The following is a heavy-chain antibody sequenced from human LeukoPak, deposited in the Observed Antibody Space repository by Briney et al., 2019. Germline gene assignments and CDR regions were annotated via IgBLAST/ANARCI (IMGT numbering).Heavy chain of an antibody. CDR1: GLTFSSYG. V-gene: IGHV3-30*03. J-gene: IGHJ4*02. D-gene: IGHD4-17*01. CDR2: ISYDGNNK. CDR3: AREGDDFDDYTY. Sequence: GKSLRLSCAASGLTFSSYGIHWVRQAPGKGLEWVAVISYDGNNKYYADSVKGRFTISRDNSKNTLYLQMNSLRAGDTAVYYCAREGDDFDDYTYWGQGTLVTVSS.